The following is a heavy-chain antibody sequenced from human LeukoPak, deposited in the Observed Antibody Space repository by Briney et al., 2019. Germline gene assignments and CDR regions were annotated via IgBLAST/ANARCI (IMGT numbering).Heavy chain of an antibody. D-gene: IGHD1-26*01. CDR1: GYTFTSYD. CDR2: INANSGGT. V-gene: IGHV1-2*06. CDR3: ARDVSSTPNWEFDY. Sequence: GASVKVSCKASGYTFTSYDINWVRQAPGQGLEWMGRINANSGGTEYQQKFQGRVTMTRDTSISTAYVEVNWLISDDTAIYYCARDVSSTPNWEFDYWGQGTQVTVSS. J-gene: IGHJ4*02.